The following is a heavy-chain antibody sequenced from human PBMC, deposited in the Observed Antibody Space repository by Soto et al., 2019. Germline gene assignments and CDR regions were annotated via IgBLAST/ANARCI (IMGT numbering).Heavy chain of an antibody. CDR1: GGSISSGGYY. CDR3: ARTYCSGGSCYSGGFDY. Sequence: QVQLQESGPGLVKPSQTLSLTCTVSGGSISSGGYYWSWIRQHPGKGLEWIGYIYYSGSTYYNPSLKIRVTISVDTSKNQFSLKLSSVTAADTAVYYCARTYCSGGSCYSGGFDYWGQGTLVTVSS. J-gene: IGHJ4*02. V-gene: IGHV4-31*03. CDR2: IYYSGST. D-gene: IGHD2-15*01.